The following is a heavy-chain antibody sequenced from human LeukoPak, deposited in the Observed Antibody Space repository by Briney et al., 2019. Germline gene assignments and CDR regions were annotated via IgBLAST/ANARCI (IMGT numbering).Heavy chain of an antibody. V-gene: IGHV3-23*01. D-gene: IGHD3-3*01. CDR2: ISGSGGST. CDR1: GFTFSSYA. J-gene: IGHJ3*02. CDR3: AKDRREYYDFWSGYWNDAFDI. Sequence: GGSLRLSCAASGFTFSSYAMSWVRQAPGKGLEWVSAISGSGGSTYYADSVKGRFTISRDNSKNTLYLQMNSLRAEDTAVYYCAKDRREYYDFWSGYWNDAFDIWGQGTMVTVSS.